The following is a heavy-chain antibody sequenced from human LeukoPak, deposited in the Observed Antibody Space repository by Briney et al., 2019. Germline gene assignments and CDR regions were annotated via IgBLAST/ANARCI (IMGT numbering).Heavy chain of an antibody. CDR1: GFTFSNVW. CDR3: TTLKDYSNDR. CDR2: IKSKTDGETT. J-gene: IGHJ4*02. Sequence: GGSLRLSCAASGFTFSNVWMSWVRQAPGKGLEWVGPIKSKTDGETTDYAAPVKGRFTISRDDSKKMLYLQMNSLKTEDTAVYYCTTLKDYSNDRWGQGTLVTVSS. V-gene: IGHV3-15*01. D-gene: IGHD4-11*01.